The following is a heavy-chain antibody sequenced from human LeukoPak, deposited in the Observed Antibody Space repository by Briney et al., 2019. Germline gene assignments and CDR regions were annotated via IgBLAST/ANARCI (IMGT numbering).Heavy chain of an antibody. CDR3: ARGLSYYDILTGFPKAYYYGMDV. J-gene: IGHJ6*02. D-gene: IGHD3-9*01. V-gene: IGHV4-59*01. CDR1: GGSISSYY. Sequence: PSETLSLTCTASGGSISSYYWSWIRQPPGKGLEWVGYIYYSGSTNYNPSLKSRVTITVDTSTNTLSLYLSTVTAANTTVYYCARGLSYYDILTGFPKAYYYGMDVWGQGTTVTVSS. CDR2: IYYSGST.